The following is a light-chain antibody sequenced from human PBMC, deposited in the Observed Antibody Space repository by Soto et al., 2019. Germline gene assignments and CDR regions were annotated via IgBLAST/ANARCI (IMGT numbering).Light chain of an antibody. V-gene: IGKV1-12*01. CDR3: QQGNSFPRT. CDR1: QSISSW. Sequence: DIQMTQSPSSVSASVGDRVTITCRASQSISSWLAWYQQKPGKAPKVLIYSASTLQSGVPSRFXXXXXXXXXXXXXXXLQPEDFATYYCQQGNSFPRTFGQGTRLEIK. CDR2: SAS. J-gene: IGKJ5*01.